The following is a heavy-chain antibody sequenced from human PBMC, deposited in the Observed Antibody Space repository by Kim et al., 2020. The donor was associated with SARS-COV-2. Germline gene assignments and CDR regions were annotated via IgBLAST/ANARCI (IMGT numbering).Heavy chain of an antibody. J-gene: IGHJ6*02. CDR3: ARADVGSSWFLSPSSNYYYYGMDV. Sequence: SVKVSCKASGGTFSSYAISWVRQAPGQGLEWMGGIIPIFGTANYAQKFQGRVTITADESTSTAYMELSSLRSEDTAVYYCARADVGSSWFLSPSSNYYYYGMDVWGQGTTVTVSS. CDR2: IIPIFGTA. CDR1: GGTFSSYA. D-gene: IGHD6-13*01. V-gene: IGHV1-69*13.